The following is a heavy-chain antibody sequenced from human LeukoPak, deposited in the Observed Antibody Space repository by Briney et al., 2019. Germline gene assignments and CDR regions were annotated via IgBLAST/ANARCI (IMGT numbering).Heavy chain of an antibody. D-gene: IGHD3-22*01. CDR3: AKAPIYDSTGYYREYDY. J-gene: IGHJ4*02. Sequence: YPGVSLRLSCAASGFTFNHYAMSWVRQAPGKGLEWVSGINHHGHTFYADSVKGRFTISRDNSKNTVFLQMNSLRADDTAEYYCAKAPIYDSTGYYREYDYWGQGTLVTVSS. CDR1: GFTFNHYA. V-gene: IGHV3-23*01. CDR2: INHHGHT.